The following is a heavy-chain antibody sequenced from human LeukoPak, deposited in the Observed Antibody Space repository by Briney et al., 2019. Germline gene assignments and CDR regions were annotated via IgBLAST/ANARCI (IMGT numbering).Heavy chain of an antibody. CDR2: IYHSGST. CDR1: GGSISSGGYY. J-gene: IGHJ4*02. D-gene: IGHD6-6*01. CDR3: ARGEGIGSSSDAELFDY. Sequence: SETLSPTCTVSGGSISSGGYYWSWIRQPPGKGLEWIGYIYHSGSTYYNPSLKSRVTISVDRSKNQFSLKLSSVTAADTAVYYCARGEGIGSSSDAELFDYWGQGTLVTVSS. V-gene: IGHV4-30-2*01.